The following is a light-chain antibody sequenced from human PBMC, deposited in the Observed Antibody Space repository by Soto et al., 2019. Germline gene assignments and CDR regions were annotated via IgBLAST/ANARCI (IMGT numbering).Light chain of an antibody. V-gene: IGKV3-15*01. Sequence: EIVMTQSPGTLSLSPGERATLSCSVIQSVSSTYLAWYQQKPGQAPRLLIYGASTRATGIPARFSGSGSGTDLTLTISSLEPEDFAVYYCQQYNQWPPYTFGQGTKVDI. CDR2: GAS. CDR3: QQYNQWPPYT. CDR1: QSVSSTY. J-gene: IGKJ2*01.